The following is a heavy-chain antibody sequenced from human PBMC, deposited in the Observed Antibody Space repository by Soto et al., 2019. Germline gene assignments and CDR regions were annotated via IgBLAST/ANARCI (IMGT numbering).Heavy chain of an antibody. J-gene: IGHJ4*02. Sequence: GGSLRLSCAASGFRFSAYSMNWVRQAPGKGLEWVASISTTNSYIYYADSVRGRFTISRDNAKNSLFLQMNSLRAEDTAVYYCTRDPVPDSSGYFPFDYWGQGT. CDR1: GFRFSAYS. D-gene: IGHD3-22*01. CDR2: ISTTNSYI. CDR3: TRDPVPDSSGYFPFDY. V-gene: IGHV3-21*01.